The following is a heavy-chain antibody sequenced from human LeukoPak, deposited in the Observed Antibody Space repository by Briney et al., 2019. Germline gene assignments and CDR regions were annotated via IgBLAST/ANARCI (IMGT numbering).Heavy chain of an antibody. CDR1: GGSFSGYY. V-gene: IGHV4-34*01. Sequence: SETLSLTCAVYGGSFSGYYWSWIRQPPGKGLEWIGEINHSGSTNYNPSLKSRVTISVDTSKNQFSLKLSSVTAADTAVYYCARDGGVAPHNWFDPWGQGTLVTVSS. CDR3: ARDGGVAPHNWFDP. CDR2: INHSGST. D-gene: IGHD2-8*02. J-gene: IGHJ5*02.